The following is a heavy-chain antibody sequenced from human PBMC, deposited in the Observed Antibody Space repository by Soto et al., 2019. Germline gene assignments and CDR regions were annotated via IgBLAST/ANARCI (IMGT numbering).Heavy chain of an antibody. CDR1: VFTFDDYA. CDR2: ISWDGGST. Sequence: GGSLRLSCASSVFTFDDYAMHCVRESPGKCLEWVSLISWDGGSTCYADSVKGRFTISRDNSKNSLYLQMNSLRAEDTALYYCAKDALSRDYDFWSGYYEAAGMDIRGQGTTFSVYS. CDR3: AKDALSRDYDFWSGYYEAAGMDI. J-gene: IGHJ6*02. D-gene: IGHD3-3*01. V-gene: IGHV3-43D*04.